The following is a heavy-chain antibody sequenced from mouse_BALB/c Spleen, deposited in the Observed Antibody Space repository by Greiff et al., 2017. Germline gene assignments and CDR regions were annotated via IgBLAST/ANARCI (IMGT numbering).Heavy chain of an antibody. J-gene: IGHJ2*01. CDR3: TRLEGYLLDY. D-gene: IGHD5-1*01. Sequence: EVQLQQSGTVLARPGASVKMSCKASGYTFTSYWMHWVKQRPGQGLEWIGAIYPGNSDTSYNQKFKGKAKLTAVTSTSTAYMELSSLTNEDYAVYYCTRLEGYLLDYWGQGTTLTVSS. CDR2: IYPGNSDT. V-gene: IGHV1-5*01. CDR1: GYTFTSYW.